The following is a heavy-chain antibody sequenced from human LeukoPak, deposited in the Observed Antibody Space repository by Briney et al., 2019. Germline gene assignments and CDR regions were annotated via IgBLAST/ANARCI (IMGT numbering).Heavy chain of an antibody. V-gene: IGHV3-21*01. CDR1: GFTFSSYS. CDR3: ARGDGTIFGVVTPLDYFDY. Sequence: GGSLRLSCAASGFTFSSYSMNWVRQAPGKGLEWVSSISSSSSYIYYADSVKGRFTISRDNAKNSLYLQMNSLRAEDTAVYYCARGDGTIFGVVTPLDYFDYWGQGTLVTVSS. CDR2: ISSSSSYI. D-gene: IGHD3-3*01. J-gene: IGHJ4*02.